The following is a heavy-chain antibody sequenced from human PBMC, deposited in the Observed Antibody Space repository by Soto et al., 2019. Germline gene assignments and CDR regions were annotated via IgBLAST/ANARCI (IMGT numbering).Heavy chain of an antibody. J-gene: IGHJ4*02. CDR2: IDPNSGGT. CDR3: ARTQCSSIRCYVGSWDY. V-gene: IGHV1-2*04. D-gene: IGHD2-2*01. CDR1: GYTFTGYY. Sequence: QVQLVQSGAEVKKPGASVKVSCKASGYTFTGYYMHWVRQAPGQGLEWMGWIDPNSGGTNYAQKFQGWVTMTRDTSISTGYMELSRMRSDDTAVYYCARTQCSSIRCYVGSWDYWGQGTLVTVSS.